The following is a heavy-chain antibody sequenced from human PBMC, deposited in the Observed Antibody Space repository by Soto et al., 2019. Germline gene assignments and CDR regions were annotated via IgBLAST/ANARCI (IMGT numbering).Heavy chain of an antibody. CDR3: ARRRPGIAAAGTVYYYYGMDV. J-gene: IGHJ6*02. D-gene: IGHD6-13*01. Sequence: GESLKISCKGSGYSFTSYWISWVRQMPGKGLEWMGRIDPSDSYTNYSPSFQGHVTISADKSISTAYLQWSSLKASDTAMYYCARRRPGIAAAGTVYYYYGMDVWGQGTKVTVSS. CDR2: IDPSDSYT. CDR1: GYSFTSYW. V-gene: IGHV5-10-1*01.